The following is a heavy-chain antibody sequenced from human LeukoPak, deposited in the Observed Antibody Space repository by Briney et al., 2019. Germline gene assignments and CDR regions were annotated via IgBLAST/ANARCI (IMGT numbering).Heavy chain of an antibody. V-gene: IGHV5-51*01. CDR3: ARLQGVSRGWSFDY. D-gene: IGHD6-19*01. J-gene: IGHJ4*02. CDR1: GSIFTSYW. CDR2: IYPGDSDT. Sequence: PGASLQISCKGSGSIFTSYWIGWVRQLPGKGLEWMGIIYPGDSDTRYSPSFQGQVTISADKSISTAYLQWSSLKASDTAMYYCARLQGVSRGWSFDYWGQGTLVTVSS.